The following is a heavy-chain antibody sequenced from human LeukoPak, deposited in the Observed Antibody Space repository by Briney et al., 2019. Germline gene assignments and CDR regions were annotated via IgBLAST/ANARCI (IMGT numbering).Heavy chain of an antibody. Sequence: ASVKVSCKASGGTFSSYAISWVRQAPGQGLEWMGRIIPILGISNYAQKFQGRVTITADKSTSTAYMELSSLRSEDTAVYYCARGGYDIFDPWGQGTLVTVSS. V-gene: IGHV1-69*04. CDR2: IIPILGIS. D-gene: IGHD3-9*01. J-gene: IGHJ5*02. CDR1: GGTFSSYA. CDR3: ARGGYDIFDP.